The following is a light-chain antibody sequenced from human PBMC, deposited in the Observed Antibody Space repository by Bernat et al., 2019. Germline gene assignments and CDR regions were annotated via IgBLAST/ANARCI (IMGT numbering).Light chain of an antibody. J-gene: IGLJ3*02. CDR2: YVN. Sequence: QSALTQPRSVSGSPGQSVTVSCTGSSRDIGGYNYVSWYQQHPGKAPKLMIYYVNQRPSGVPDRFSGSKSGNTASLTISVLQAEDEADYYCCSFAGNSAWVFGGGTTVTVL. CDR3: CSFAGNSAWV. V-gene: IGLV2-11*01. CDR1: SRDIGGYNY.